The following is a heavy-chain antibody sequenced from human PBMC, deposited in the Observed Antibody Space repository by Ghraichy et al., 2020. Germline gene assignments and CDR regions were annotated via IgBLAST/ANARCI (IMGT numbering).Heavy chain of an antibody. V-gene: IGHV1-69*02. CDR2: IIPILGIA. D-gene: IGHD4-17*01. J-gene: IGHJ4*02. CDR1: GGTFSSYT. Sequence: SVKVSCKASGGTFSSYTISWVRQAPGQGLEWMGRIIPILGIANYAQKFQGRVTITADKSTSTAYMELSSLRSEDTAVYYCARLGGGYGDYGDYWGQGTLVTVSS. CDR3: ARLGGGYGDYGDY.